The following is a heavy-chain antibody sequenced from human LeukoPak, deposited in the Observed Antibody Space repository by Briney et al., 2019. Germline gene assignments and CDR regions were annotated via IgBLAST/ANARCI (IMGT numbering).Heavy chain of an antibody. J-gene: IGHJ4*02. CDR2: IYSGGST. CDR1: GLLVSSNY. V-gene: IGHV3-66*01. D-gene: IGHD3-22*01. CDR3: ARGRYYYDISGFFDY. Sequence: GGSLRLSCAPSGLLVSSNYMSWVRRAPGKGLEWVSVIYSGGSTYYADSVKGRFSICRDNSNNTLFLEMNSLRAEDKAIYYCARGRYYYDISGFFDYWGQGTLVAVSS.